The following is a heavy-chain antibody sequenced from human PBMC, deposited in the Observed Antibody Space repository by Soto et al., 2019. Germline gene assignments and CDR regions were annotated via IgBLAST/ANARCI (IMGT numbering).Heavy chain of an antibody. CDR3: AVRLYSSSSGSNWFDP. CDR2: IYPGDSDT. CDR1: GYSFTSYW. V-gene: IGHV5-51*01. J-gene: IGHJ5*02. Sequence: GESLKISCKGSGYSFTSYWIGWVRQMPGKGLEWMGIIYPGDSDTRYSPSFQGQVTISADKSISTAYLQWSSLKASDTAMYYCAVRLYSSSSGSNWFDPWGQGTLVTVSS. D-gene: IGHD6-6*01.